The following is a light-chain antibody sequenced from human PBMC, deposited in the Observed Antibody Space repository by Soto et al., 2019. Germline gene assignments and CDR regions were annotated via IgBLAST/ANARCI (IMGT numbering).Light chain of an antibody. CDR1: QTSATF. J-gene: IGKJ1*01. CDR3: QQTYINPQT. Sequence: DIQMTQSPSSLSASVGDRVTITCRASQTSATFINWYQQKSGSAPRLLIYEVSGLQSGVPSRFSGSGSGTHFVLTISNFQPEDSATYFCQQTYINPQTFGQVTKVEIK. V-gene: IGKV1-39*01. CDR2: EVS.